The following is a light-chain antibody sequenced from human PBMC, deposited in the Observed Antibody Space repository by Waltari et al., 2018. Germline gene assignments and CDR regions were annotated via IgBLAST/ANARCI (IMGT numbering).Light chain of an antibody. CDR2: DTT. CDR3: QSYDSSLSGWRV. CDR1: SPNIGADYD. V-gene: IGLV1-40*01. J-gene: IGLJ1*01. Sequence: QSVLTQPPSVSGAPGQRATISCTWGSPNIGADYDLHWYQQLPGTAPKLLIFDTTNRPSGVPNRFSGSKSGTSAFLAITGLQPEDEADYYCQSYDSSLSGWRVFGTGTKVTVL.